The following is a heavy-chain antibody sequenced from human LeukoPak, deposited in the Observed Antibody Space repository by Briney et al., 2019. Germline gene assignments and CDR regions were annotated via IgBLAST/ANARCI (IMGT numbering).Heavy chain of an antibody. CDR3: ARDYHRTGDFDY. CDR2: INSDGSST. D-gene: IGHD1-1*01. Sequence: GGSLRLSCAASGFTFSSYWMHWVRQAPGKGLVWVSRINSDGSSTSYADSVKGRFTMSRDNAKNTLYLQMNSLRAEDTAVYYCARDYHRTGDFDYWGQGTLVTVSS. J-gene: IGHJ4*02. V-gene: IGHV3-74*01. CDR1: GFTFSSYW.